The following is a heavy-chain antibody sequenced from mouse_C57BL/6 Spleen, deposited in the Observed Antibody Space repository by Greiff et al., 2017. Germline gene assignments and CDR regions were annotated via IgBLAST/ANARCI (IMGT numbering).Heavy chain of an antibody. CDR2: ISSGSSTI. CDR3: ARLHYYGSSQTMDY. D-gene: IGHD1-1*01. Sequence: EVQLQQSGGGLVKPGGSLKLSCAASGFTFSDYGMHWVRQAPEKGLEWVAYISSGSSTIYYADTVKGRFTISRDNAKNTLFLQMTSLRSEDTAMYYCARLHYYGSSQTMDYWGQGTSVTVSS. J-gene: IGHJ4*01. V-gene: IGHV5-17*01. CDR1: GFTFSDYG.